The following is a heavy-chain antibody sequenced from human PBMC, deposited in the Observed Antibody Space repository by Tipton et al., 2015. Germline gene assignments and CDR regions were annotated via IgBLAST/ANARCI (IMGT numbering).Heavy chain of an antibody. V-gene: IGHV4-39*01. D-gene: IGHD3-16*01. CDR2: MYYSGST. Sequence: TLSLTCTVSGGSISSGSFSWGWIRQPPGKGLAWIGNMYYSGSTYYNPSLKSGHTMSLDTSKNQFSLKLRSVTAADTAVYYCAAIHRRGSWRHPYYCDYWGQGTLVTVSS. CDR3: AAIHRRGSWRHPYYCDY. CDR1: GGSISSGSFS. J-gene: IGHJ4*02.